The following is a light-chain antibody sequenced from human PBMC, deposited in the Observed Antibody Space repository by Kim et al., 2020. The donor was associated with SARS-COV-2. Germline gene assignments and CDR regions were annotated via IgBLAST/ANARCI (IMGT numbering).Light chain of an antibody. V-gene: IGKV1-5*03. CDR3: QQYHSSWT. CDR1: QNVYVW. J-gene: IGKJ1*01. CDR2: KAT. Sequence: SASIWDRVTITCRASQNVYVWVDWYQQKPGRAPTLLIYKATTLESGVPSRFSGSGSGTEFTLTISSLQPDDFASYYCQQYHSSWTFGQGTKVDIK.